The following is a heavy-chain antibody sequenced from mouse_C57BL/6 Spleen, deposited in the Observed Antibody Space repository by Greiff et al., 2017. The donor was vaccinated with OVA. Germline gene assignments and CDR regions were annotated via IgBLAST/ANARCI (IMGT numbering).Heavy chain of an antibody. Sequence: EVQRVESEGGLVQPGSSMKLSCTASGFTFSDYYMAWVRQVPEKGLEWVANINYDGSSTYYLDSLKSRFIISRDNAKNILYLQMSSLKSEDTATYYCARDQAGRSYCDYWRKGTTLTVSS. CDR1: GFTFSDYY. J-gene: IGHJ2*01. V-gene: IGHV5-16*01. D-gene: IGHD1-1*01. CDR3: ARDQAGRSYCDY. CDR2: INYDGSST.